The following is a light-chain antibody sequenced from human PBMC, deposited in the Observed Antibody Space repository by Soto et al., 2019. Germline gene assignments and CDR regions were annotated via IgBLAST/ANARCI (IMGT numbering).Light chain of an antibody. CDR3: QQYYSTPQT. CDR1: QSVLYSSNNKNY. J-gene: IGKJ1*01. CDR2: WAS. V-gene: IGKV4-1*01. Sequence: DIVMTQSPDSLAVSLGERATINCMSSQSVLYSSNNKNYLAWYQQKPGQPPKLLIYWASTRESGVPDRFSGSGSGTDFTLTISSLQAEDVAVYYCQQYYSTPQTFGQGTKVEIK.